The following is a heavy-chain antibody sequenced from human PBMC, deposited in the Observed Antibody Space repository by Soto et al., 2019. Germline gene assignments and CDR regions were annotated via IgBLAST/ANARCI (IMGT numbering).Heavy chain of an antibody. CDR1: GGSISSSNW. CDR3: ASLTVANYYYYGMDV. V-gene: IGHV4-4*02. J-gene: IGHJ6*02. D-gene: IGHD4-4*01. Sequence: QVQLQESGPGLVQPSGTLSLTCAVSGGSISSSNWWSWVRQPPGKGLEWIGEIYHSGSTNYNPSLKSRVTISVDKSKNQFSLKLSSVTAADTAVYYCASLTVANYYYYGMDVWGQGTTVTVSS. CDR2: IYHSGST.